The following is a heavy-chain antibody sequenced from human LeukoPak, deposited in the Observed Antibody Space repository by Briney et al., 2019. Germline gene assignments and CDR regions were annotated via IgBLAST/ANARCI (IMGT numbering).Heavy chain of an antibody. D-gene: IGHD6-6*01. CDR3: ARGIAARY. Sequence: SSETLSLTCAVYGASFTGYYWSSISQPPGNGMEWIGEINHSGSTNYNPSLKSRVTISVDTSKNQFSLKLSSVTAADTAVYYCARGIAARYWGQGTLVTVSS. V-gene: IGHV4-34*01. CDR2: INHSGST. CDR1: GASFTGYY. J-gene: IGHJ4*02.